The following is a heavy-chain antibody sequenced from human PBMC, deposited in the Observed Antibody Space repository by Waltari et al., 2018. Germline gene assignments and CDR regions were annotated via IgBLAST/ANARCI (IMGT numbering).Heavy chain of an antibody. J-gene: IGHJ6*02. CDR3: ARGGIFGVSYYGMDV. D-gene: IGHD3-3*01. CDR1: GGSISSHY. Sequence: QMQLQESGTGLVKPSETLSLTCSVTGGSISSHYWSWIRQPPGKGLEWIGYIYYSGSTNYNPALKSRVTIAVDTSKNQFSLKLSSVTAADTAVYYCARGGIFGVSYYGMDVWGQGTTVTVSS. V-gene: IGHV4-59*11. CDR2: IYYSGST.